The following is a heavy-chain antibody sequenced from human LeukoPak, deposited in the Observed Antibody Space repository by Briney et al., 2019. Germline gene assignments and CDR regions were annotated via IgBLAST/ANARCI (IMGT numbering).Heavy chain of an antibody. CDR1: GFTFNSYD. V-gene: IGHV3-30*03. Sequence: GGSLRLSCAVSGFTFNSYDMHWVRQAPGKGLEWVAVISSDGSNKIYADSVKGRFTISRDNSKSTLYLQMNSLRAEDTAVYYCGRYYVMDVWGQGTSVTVSS. CDR2: ISSDGSNK. CDR3: GRYYVMDV. J-gene: IGHJ6*02.